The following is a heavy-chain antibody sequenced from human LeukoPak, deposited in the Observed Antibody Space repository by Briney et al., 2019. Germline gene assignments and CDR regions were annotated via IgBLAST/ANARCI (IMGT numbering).Heavy chain of an antibody. CDR3: ARDVGRHYYDSEDY. V-gene: IGHV3-20*04. J-gene: IGHJ4*02. CDR2: INWNGGST. D-gene: IGHD3-22*01. Sequence: PGGSLRLSCAASGFTFDDYGMSWVRQAPGKGLEWVSGINWNGGSTGYADSVKGRFTISRDNAKNSLYLQMNSLRAEDTALYYCARDVGRHYYDSEDYWGQGTLVTVSS. CDR1: GFTFDDYG.